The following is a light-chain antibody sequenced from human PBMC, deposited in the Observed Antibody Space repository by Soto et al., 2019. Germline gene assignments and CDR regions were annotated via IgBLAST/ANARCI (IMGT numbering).Light chain of an antibody. CDR3: RQPAHRLGE. CDR1: KSINSTY. Sequence: WTSSKSINSTYLAWYHQKPGQAPRLLIYGASSRATGIPDRFIGSGSGTHTTLTCSLLEPADPPVHSWRQPAHRLGEFAEGTKVDIK. CDR2: GAS. V-gene: IGKV3D-20*02. J-gene: IGKJ1*01.